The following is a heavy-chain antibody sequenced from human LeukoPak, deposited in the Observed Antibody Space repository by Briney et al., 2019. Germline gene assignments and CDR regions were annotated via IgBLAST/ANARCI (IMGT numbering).Heavy chain of an antibody. J-gene: IGHJ4*02. Sequence: SETLSLTCAVYGGSFSGYYWSWIRQPPGKGLEWIGEINHSGSTNYNPSLKSRVTIPVDTSKNQFSLKLSSVTAADTAVYYCARGRVRNRRHYFDYWGQGTLVTVSS. V-gene: IGHV4-34*01. CDR1: GGSFSGYY. CDR2: INHSGST. D-gene: IGHD1-14*01. CDR3: ARGRVRNRRHYFDY.